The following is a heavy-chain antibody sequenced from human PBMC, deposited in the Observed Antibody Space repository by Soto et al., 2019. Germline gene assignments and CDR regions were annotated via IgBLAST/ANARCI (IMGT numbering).Heavy chain of an antibody. J-gene: IGHJ4*02. D-gene: IGHD3-10*01. CDR1: VGTFISHA. CDR2: IIPIFGTT. CDR3: ARESGNYFDD. V-gene: IGHV1-69*06. Sequence: QVQLVQSGAEVKKPGSSLKVSCKASVGTFISHAISWLRQAPGQGLEWVGGIIPIFGTTNYAQKFQGRVTLTADKSTSTVYMELSSLRSDDTAVYYCARESGNYFDDWGQGTLVTVSS.